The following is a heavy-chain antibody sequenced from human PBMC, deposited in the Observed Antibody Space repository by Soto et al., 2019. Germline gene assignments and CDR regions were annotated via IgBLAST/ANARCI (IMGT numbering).Heavy chain of an antibody. J-gene: IGHJ4*02. CDR3: ARVGDYSNYLGEFDY. V-gene: IGHV1-69*13. CDR2: IIPKLGSA. CDR1: GGGNLRDYR. Sequence: SVKVSCKASGGGNLRDYRTTWVRRAPGQGLEWMGGIIPKLGSANYAQNFQGRVTVTADESTNTVYMELRSLRSDDTAVYYCARVGDYSNYLGEFDYWGQGTLVTVSS. D-gene: IGHD4-4*01.